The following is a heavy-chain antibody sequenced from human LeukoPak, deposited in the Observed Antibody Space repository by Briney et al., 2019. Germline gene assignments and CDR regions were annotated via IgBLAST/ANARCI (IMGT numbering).Heavy chain of an antibody. D-gene: IGHD3-3*01. CDR1: GFTFSSYW. J-gene: IGHJ6*02. V-gene: IGHV3-7*01. CDR3: ATQYYDFWSGYYLYYYYGMDV. CDR2: IKQEGSEK. Sequence: GGSLRLSCAASGFTFSSYWMSWVRQAPGKGLEWVANIKQEGSEKYYVDSVKGRFTISRDNAKNSLYLQMNSLRAEDTAVYYCATQYYDFWSGYYLYYYYGMDVWGQGTTVTVSS.